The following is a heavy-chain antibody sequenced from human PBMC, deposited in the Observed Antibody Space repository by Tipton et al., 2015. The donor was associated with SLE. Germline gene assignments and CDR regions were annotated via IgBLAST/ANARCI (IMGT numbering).Heavy chain of an antibody. J-gene: IGHJ2*01. Sequence: TLSLTCTVSGGSIRSGGYHWSWIRQHPGKGLEWIGYISYSGSTYYSPSLKSRVSISIDTSKNQFSLKLTSVTAADTAVYYCARGSDGEYVRYFDVWGPGTLVTVSS. CDR1: GGSIRSGGYH. CDR3: ARGSDGEYVRYFDV. CDR2: ISYSGST. D-gene: IGHD4-17*01. V-gene: IGHV4-31*03.